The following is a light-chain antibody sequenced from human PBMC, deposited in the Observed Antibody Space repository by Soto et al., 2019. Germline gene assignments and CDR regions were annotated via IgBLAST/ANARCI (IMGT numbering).Light chain of an antibody. CDR2: KAS. CDR1: QTISSW. CDR3: QHYNSYSEA. V-gene: IGKV1-5*03. J-gene: IGKJ1*01. Sequence: DIQMTQSPSTLSGSVGDRVTITFRASQTISSWLAWYQQKPGKAPKLLIYKASTLKSGVPSRFSGSGSGTEFTLTISSLQPDDFETYDCQHYNSYSEAFGQGTKVDIK.